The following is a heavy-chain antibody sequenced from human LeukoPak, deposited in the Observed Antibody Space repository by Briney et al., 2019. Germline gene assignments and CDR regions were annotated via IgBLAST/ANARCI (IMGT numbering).Heavy chain of an antibody. Sequence: SETLSLTCTVSGGSISIRNYYWAWIRQPPGRQLEWIGSVYSSGSLYYNPSLKSRVTISVDTSKNQFSLKLSSVTAADTAVYYCASLQWLVSEYFQHWGQGTLVTVSS. CDR3: ASLQWLVSEYFQH. CDR2: VYSSGSL. V-gene: IGHV4-39*07. J-gene: IGHJ1*01. D-gene: IGHD6-19*01. CDR1: GGSISIRNYY.